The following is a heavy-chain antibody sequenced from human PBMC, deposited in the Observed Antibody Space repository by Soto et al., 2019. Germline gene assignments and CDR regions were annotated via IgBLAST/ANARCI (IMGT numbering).Heavy chain of an antibody. V-gene: IGHV1-69*01. D-gene: IGHD6-13*01. CDR2: IIPLFGTT. Sequence: QVQLVQSGAEVRMPGSSVKVSCKASGGTFSTYPINWVRQAPGQGLEWMGGIIPLFGTTNYAQKFKGRVTITADESTSTAYMELSSLRAEYAAVYYCASLAPHGRSWYFWFDPWGQGTLVTVSS. J-gene: IGHJ5*02. CDR1: GGTFSTYP. CDR3: ASLAPHGRSWYFWFDP.